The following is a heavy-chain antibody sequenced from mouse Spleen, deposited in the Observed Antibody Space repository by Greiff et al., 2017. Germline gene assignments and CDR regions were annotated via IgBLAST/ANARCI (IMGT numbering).Heavy chain of an antibody. CDR2: ISSGSSTI. CDR1: GFTFSDYG. Sequence: EVKLMESGGGLVKPGGSLKLSCAASGFTFSDYGMHWVRQAPEKGLEWVAYISSGSSTIYYADTVKGRFTISRDNAKNTLFLQMTSLRSEDTAMYYCATYYGNYYFDYWGQGTTLTVSS. J-gene: IGHJ2*01. D-gene: IGHD2-10*01. CDR3: ATYYGNYYFDY. V-gene: IGHV5-17*01.